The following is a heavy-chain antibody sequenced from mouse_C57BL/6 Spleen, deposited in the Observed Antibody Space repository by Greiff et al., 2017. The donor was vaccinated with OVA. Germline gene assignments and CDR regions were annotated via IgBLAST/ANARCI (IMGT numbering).Heavy chain of an antibody. CDR3: ARGEY. CDR2: IYPSDSET. J-gene: IGHJ2*01. V-gene: IGHV1-61*01. CDR1: GYTFTSYW. Sequence: QVHVKQPGAELVRPGSSVKLSCKASGYTFTSYWMDWVKQRPGQGLEWIGNIYPSDSETHYNQKFKDKATLTVEQSYSTAYMQLSSLTSEDSAVYYCARGEYWGQGTTLTVSS.